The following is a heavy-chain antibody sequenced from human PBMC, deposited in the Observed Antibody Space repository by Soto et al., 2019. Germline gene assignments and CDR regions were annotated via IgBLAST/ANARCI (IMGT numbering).Heavy chain of an antibody. CDR2: INPNSGGT. J-gene: IGHJ4*02. CDR3: ATSRTSIAVAGETEYYFDY. CDR1: GYTFTDFY. Sequence: GASVKVSCKTSGYTFTDFYMHWVLQAPVQWLEWMGWINPNSGGTKYAQNFQGWVTMTGDTSISTAYMELSRLRSDDTAVYYCATSRTSIAVAGETEYYFDYWGQGTLVTVSS. D-gene: IGHD6-19*01. V-gene: IGHV1-2*04.